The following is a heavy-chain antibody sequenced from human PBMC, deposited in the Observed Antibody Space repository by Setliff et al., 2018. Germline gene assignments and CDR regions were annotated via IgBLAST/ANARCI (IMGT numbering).Heavy chain of an antibody. Sequence: TETLSLTCAVYGGSFSGYYWSWIRQPPGKGPEWIGEIDQSGITNYNPSLKSRVTISIDTSKNQFSLRLSSVTATDTAVYYCARGRRITMIVVPPGVFDIWGQGTMVTVSS. V-gene: IGHV4-34*01. D-gene: IGHD3-22*01. CDR1: GGSFSGYY. J-gene: IGHJ3*02. CDR3: ARGRRITMIVVPPGVFDI. CDR2: IDQSGIT.